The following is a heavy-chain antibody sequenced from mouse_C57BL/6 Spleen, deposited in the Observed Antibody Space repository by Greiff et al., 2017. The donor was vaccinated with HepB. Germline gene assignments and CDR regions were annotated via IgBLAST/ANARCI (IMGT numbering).Heavy chain of an antibody. D-gene: IGHD2-3*01. V-gene: IGHV1-80*01. Sequence: QVQLQQSGAELVKPGASVKISCKASGYAFSSYWMNWVKQRPGKGLEWIGQIYPGDGDTNYNGKFKGKATLTADKSSSTAYMQLSSLTSEDSAVYFCARDGYYVPPFDCWGQGTTLTVSS. J-gene: IGHJ2*01. CDR2: IYPGDGDT. CDR1: GYAFSSYW. CDR3: ARDGYYVPPFDC.